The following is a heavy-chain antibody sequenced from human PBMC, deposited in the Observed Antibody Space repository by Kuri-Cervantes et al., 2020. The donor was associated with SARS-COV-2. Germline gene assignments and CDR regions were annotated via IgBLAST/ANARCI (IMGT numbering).Heavy chain of an antibody. Sequence: GESLKISCAASGFTFSSYWMSWVRQAPGKGLEWVANIKQDGSEKYYVDSVKGRFTISRDNARNSLYLQMNSLTGEDTAVYYCSTTWDHWGQGTLVTVSS. CDR1: GFTFSSYW. CDR2: IKQDGSEK. CDR3: STTWDH. J-gene: IGHJ4*02. D-gene: IGHD1-14*01. V-gene: IGHV3-7*01.